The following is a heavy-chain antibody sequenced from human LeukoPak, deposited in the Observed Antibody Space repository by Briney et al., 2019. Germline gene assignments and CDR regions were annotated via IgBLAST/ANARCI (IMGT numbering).Heavy chain of an antibody. J-gene: IGHJ6*04. D-gene: IGHD3-3*01. CDR2: ISWNSGSI. CDR1: GFTFDDYA. Sequence: GGSLRLSYAASGFTFDDYAMHWVRQAPGKGLEWVSGISWNSGSIGYADSVKGRFTISRDNAKNSLYLQMNSLRAEDTALYYCAKGSYYDFWSGFVDVWGKGTTVTVSS. V-gene: IGHV3-9*01. CDR3: AKGSYYDFWSGFVDV.